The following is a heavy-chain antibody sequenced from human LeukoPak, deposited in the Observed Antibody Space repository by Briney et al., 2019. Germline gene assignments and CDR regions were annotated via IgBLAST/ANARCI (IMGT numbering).Heavy chain of an antibody. CDR2: IRSKAYGGTT. V-gene: IGHV3-49*04. CDR1: GFTFGDYA. D-gene: IGHD3-22*01. Sequence: GGSLRLSCTASGFTFGDYAMSWVRQAPGKGLEWVGFIRSKAYGGTTEYAASVKGRFTISRDDSKSIAYLQMNSLKTEDTAVYYCTSADYYDSSGYSFDYWGQGTLVTVSS. J-gene: IGHJ4*02. CDR3: TSADYYDSSGYSFDY.